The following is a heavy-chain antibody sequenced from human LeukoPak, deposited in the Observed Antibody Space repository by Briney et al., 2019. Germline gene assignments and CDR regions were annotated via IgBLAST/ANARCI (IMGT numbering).Heavy chain of an antibody. D-gene: IGHD1-26*01. CDR3: ARGRPYSGGYHLDC. J-gene: IGHJ4*02. CDR2: IYYSGST. V-gene: IGHV4-39*02. CDR1: GGSISSSSYY. Sequence: SETLSLTCTVSGGSISSSSYYWGWIRQPPGKGLEWIGNIYYSGSTYYNPSLKSRVTMSVDTSKNQFFLKLNSVTAADTAVYYCARGRPYSGGYHLDCWGQGTLVTVSA.